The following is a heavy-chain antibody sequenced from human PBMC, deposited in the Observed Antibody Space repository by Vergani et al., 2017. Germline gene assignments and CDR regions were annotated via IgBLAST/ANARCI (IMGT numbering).Heavy chain of an antibody. V-gene: IGHV3-9*01. Sequence: EVQLVESGGGLVQPGRSLRLFCAASGFTFDDYAMHWVRQAPGKGLEGVSGISWNSGSIGYADSVEGRFTIPRDNAKNSLYLQMNSLRGEDTALYYGAKDHYDFWSGYPNLSPFDLWGRGTLVTVSS. CDR1: GFTFDDYA. CDR3: AKDHYDFWSGYPNLSPFDL. J-gene: IGHJ2*01. CDR2: ISWNSGSI. D-gene: IGHD3-3*01.